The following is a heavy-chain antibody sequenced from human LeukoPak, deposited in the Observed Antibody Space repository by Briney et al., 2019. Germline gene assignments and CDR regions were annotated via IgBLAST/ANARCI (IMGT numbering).Heavy chain of an antibody. CDR2: ILYSGST. D-gene: IGHD6-19*01. CDR3: ARRSYSSPFDY. CDR1: GGSISSYY. V-gene: IGHV4-59*08. J-gene: IGHJ4*02. Sequence: PSETLSLTCTVSGGSISSYYWSWIRQPPGKGLEWIGDILYSGSTDYNSSLKSRVTISVHTSRNQFSLKLSSVSAADTAVYYCARRSYSSPFDYWGQGTLVTVSS.